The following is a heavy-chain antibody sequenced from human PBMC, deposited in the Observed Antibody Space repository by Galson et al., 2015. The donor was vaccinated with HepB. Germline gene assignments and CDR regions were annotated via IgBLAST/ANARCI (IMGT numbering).Heavy chain of an antibody. Sequence: SVKVSCKASGGTFSNYAVTWVRQAPGQGLEWMGGIIPIIGTANYAQKFQGRVTIIADKSRSTAYMELSSLRSEDTAVYYCIVGATYYNFYGMDVWGQGTTVTISS. J-gene: IGHJ6*02. CDR2: IIPIIGTA. D-gene: IGHD1-26*01. CDR1: GGTFSNYA. V-gene: IGHV1-69*06. CDR3: IVGATYYNFYGMDV.